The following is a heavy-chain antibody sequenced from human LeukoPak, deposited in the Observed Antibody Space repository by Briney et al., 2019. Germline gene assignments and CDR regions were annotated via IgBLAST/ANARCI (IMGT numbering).Heavy chain of an antibody. V-gene: IGHV1-46*01. CDR3: AILHYYDSSGHQNFDY. Sequence: GASVKVSCKASGYTFTSYYMHWVRQAPGQGLEWMGIINPSGGSTSYAQKFQGRVTMTRDTSTSTVYMELSSLRSEDTAVYYCAILHYYDSSGHQNFDYWGQGTLVTVSS. J-gene: IGHJ4*02. CDR2: INPSGGST. D-gene: IGHD3-22*01. CDR1: GYTFTSYY.